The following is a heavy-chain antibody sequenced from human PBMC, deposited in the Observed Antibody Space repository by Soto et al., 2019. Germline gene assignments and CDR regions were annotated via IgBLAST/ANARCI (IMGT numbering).Heavy chain of an antibody. CDR3: ARDARIAARPIDF. V-gene: IGHV3-74*01. CDR2: INGQGSST. J-gene: IGHJ4*02. D-gene: IGHD6-6*01. Sequence: EVQLVESGGGVVQPGGSLRLSCVISGFTFDMFWMHWVRQVPGKGLMWVAYINGQGSSTKYADSVKGRFTISRDNAKNTLYLEMNSLRAEYTSVYYCARDARIAARPIDFWGQGTLVAVSS. CDR1: GFTFDMFW.